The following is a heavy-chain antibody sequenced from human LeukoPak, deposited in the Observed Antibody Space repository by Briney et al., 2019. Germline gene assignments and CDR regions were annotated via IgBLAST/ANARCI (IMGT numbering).Heavy chain of an antibody. CDR3: ARGRFGNPLPLQPRRPFDM. CDR1: GGIFNGYY. CDR2: INGSGTA. Sequence: PSETLSLTCAVSGGIFNGYYWSWIRQPPGKGLEWVGEINGSGTANYNPTLKSRVTISVDTSKSQVSLKLTSVTAADTAVFYCARGRFGNPLPLQPRRPFDMWGQGTVVTISS. V-gene: IGHV4-34*01. D-gene: IGHD3-16*01. J-gene: IGHJ3*02.